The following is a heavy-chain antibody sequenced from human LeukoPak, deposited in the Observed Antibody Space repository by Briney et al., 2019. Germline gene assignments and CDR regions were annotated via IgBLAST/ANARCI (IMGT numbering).Heavy chain of an antibody. J-gene: IGHJ4*02. V-gene: IGHV1-2*02. CDR1: GYTFTGYY. D-gene: IGHD6-13*01. CDR3: ARGAAAGTGKTGGFDY. CDR2: INPNSGGT. Sequence: ASVKVSCKASGYTFTGYYMHWVRQAPGQGLEWMGWINPNSGGTNYAQKFQGRVTMTRDTSISTAYMELSRLRSDDTAVYYCARGAAAGTGKTGGFDYWGQGTLVTVSS.